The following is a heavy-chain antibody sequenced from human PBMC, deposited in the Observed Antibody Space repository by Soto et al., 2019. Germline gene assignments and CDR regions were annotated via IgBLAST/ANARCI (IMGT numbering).Heavy chain of an antibody. CDR3: AKSPGSDSGYDFFPTYYFDY. CDR1: GFTFSSYA. CDR2: ISGSGGST. V-gene: IGHV3-23*01. J-gene: IGHJ4*02. Sequence: GGSLRLSCAASGFTFSSYAMSWVRQAPGKGLEWVSAISGSGGSTYYADSVKGRFTISRDNSKNTLYLQMNSLRAEDTAVYYCAKSPGSDSGYDFFPTYYFDYWGQGTLVTVSS. D-gene: IGHD5-12*01.